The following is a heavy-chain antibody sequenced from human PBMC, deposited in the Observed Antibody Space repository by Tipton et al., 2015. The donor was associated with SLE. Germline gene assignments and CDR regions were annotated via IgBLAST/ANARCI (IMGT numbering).Heavy chain of an antibody. J-gene: IGHJ3*02. Sequence: TLSLTCTVSGGSISSYYWRWIRQPAGKGLEWIGRIYTSGSTNYNPSLKSRVTMSVDTSKNQFSLKLSSVTAADTAVYYCARVAAAGAPTDAFDIWGQGTMVTVSS. V-gene: IGHV4-4*07. CDR3: ARVAAAGAPTDAFDI. D-gene: IGHD6-13*01. CDR2: IYTSGST. CDR1: GGSISSYY.